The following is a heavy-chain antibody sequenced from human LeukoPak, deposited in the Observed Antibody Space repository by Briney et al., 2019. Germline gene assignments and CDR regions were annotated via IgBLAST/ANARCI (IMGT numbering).Heavy chain of an antibody. CDR3: ARGTLEHCSGASCYPLDS. J-gene: IGHJ5*01. CDR1: GFTFSNYA. D-gene: IGHD2-15*01. CDR2: VTGSGGDT. Sequence: GGSLRLSCAASGFTFSNYAMSGVRQTPGKGLECVSDVTGSGGDTYYTGSVNGRFTISRDNSKNTLYLQMNSLRAEDTAVYYCARGTLEHCSGASCYPLDSWGQGTLVTVSS. V-gene: IGHV3-23*01.